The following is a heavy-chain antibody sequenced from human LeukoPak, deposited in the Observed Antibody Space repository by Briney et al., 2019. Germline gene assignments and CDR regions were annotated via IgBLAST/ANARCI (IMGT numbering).Heavy chain of an antibody. CDR2: ISGSGGST. D-gene: IGHD6-13*01. Sequence: GGSLRLSCAASGFTFSSYAVSWVRQAPGKGLEWVSAISGSGGSTYYADSVKGRFTISRDNSKNTLYLQMSSLRPEDTAVYYCAKDRLVPGSVLDYWGQGTLVTVSS. J-gene: IGHJ4*02. CDR1: GFTFSSYA. CDR3: AKDRLVPGSVLDY. V-gene: IGHV3-23*01.